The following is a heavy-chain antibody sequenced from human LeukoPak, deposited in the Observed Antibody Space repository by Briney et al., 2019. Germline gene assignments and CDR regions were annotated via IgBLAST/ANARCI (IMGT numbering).Heavy chain of an antibody. V-gene: IGHV4-61*02. CDR3: ASNWNDAWFDP. D-gene: IGHD1-1*01. CDR2: IYTSGST. J-gene: IGHJ5*02. Sequence: SETLSLTCTVSGGSISSGSYYWSWIRQPAGKGLEWIGRIYTSGSTNYNPSLKSRVTISVDTSKNQFSLKLSSVTAADTAVYYCASNWNDAWFDPWGQGTLVTVSS. CDR1: GGSISSGSYY.